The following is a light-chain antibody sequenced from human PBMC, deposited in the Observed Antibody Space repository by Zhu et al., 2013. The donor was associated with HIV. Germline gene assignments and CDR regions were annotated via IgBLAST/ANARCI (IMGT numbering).Light chain of an antibody. CDR2: AAS. J-gene: IGKJ3*01. CDR1: LSISTY. CDR3: QYVNNKST. V-gene: IGKV1-39*02. Sequence: TQMTQAPSSLSASVGDRVTITCRASLSISTYVNWYQQRPGQAPKLLISAASTLQSGVPSRFSGSGSETEFTLTVSSLQPEDFATYYCQYVNNKSTFGPGTKVD.